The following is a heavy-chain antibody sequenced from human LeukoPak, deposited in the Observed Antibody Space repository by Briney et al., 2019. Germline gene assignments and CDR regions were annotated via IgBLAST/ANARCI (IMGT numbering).Heavy chain of an antibody. CDR1: SGSFSGYY. V-gene: IGHV4-34*01. J-gene: IGHJ4*02. CDR3: ARLVVVAATGLEGFDY. Sequence: KPSETLSLTCAVYSGSFSGYYWSWIRQPPGKGLEWIGEINHSGSTNYNPSLKSRITISVDTSKNQFSLKLSSVTAADTAVYYCARLVVVAATGLEGFDYWGQGTLVIVSS. CDR2: INHSGST. D-gene: IGHD2-15*01.